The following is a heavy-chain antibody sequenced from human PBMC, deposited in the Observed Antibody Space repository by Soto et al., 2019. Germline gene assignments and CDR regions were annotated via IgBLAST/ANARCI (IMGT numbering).Heavy chain of an antibody. CDR3: AKGRYSYGAPFDY. D-gene: IGHD5-18*01. Sequence: SLRFSCAASGFTSDGYAMHWVRQAPGKGLEWVSGISRHSGSIGYADSVKGRFTIPRDNPKNSLYLQMNSLRAEDTALYYWAKGRYSYGAPFDYWGQATLVTAS. J-gene: IGHJ4*02. V-gene: IGHV3-9*02. CDR1: GFTSDGYA. CDR2: ISRHSGSI.